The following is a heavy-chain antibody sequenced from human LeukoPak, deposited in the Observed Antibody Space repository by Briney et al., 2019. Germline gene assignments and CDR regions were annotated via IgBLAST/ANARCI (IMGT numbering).Heavy chain of an antibody. CDR2: IKSKNYGGTP. D-gene: IGHD2-8*01. CDR3: TTDGVVISHTFDY. CDR1: GFTFSNAW. Sequence: GGSLRLSCAASGFTFSNAWMSWVRLAPGKRLEWVGRIKSKNYGGTPDYAAPVQGRFTISRDDSKNTLYLQMNSLKTEDTAVYYCTTDGVVISHTFDYWGQGTLVTVSS. V-gene: IGHV3-15*01. J-gene: IGHJ4*02.